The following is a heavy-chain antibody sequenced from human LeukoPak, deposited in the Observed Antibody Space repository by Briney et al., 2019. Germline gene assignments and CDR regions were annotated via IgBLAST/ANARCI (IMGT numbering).Heavy chain of an antibody. CDR3: ARGSTVTTAYYFDY. CDR1: GYTFSEQY. J-gene: IGHJ4*02. CDR2: YRNKANSYTT. D-gene: IGHD4-17*01. V-gene: IGHV3-72*01. Sequence: PGGSLRLSCAASGYTFSEQYIDWVPQAPGKGLEWVGRYRNKANSYTTDYAASVKGIFTISRDVSKNSLYLQMNSLNTEDTVVYYCARGSTVTTAYYFDYWGQGTLVTVSS.